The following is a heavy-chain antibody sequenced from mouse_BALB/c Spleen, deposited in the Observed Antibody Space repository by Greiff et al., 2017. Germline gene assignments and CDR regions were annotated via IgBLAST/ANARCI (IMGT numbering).Heavy chain of an antibody. CDR1: GYTFTDYN. D-gene: IGHD4-1*01. Sequence: EVKLEESGPELVKPGASVKISCKASGYTFTDYNMHWVKQSHGKSLEWIGYIYPYNGGTGYNQKFKSKATLTVDNSSSTAYMELRSLTSEDSAVYYCARGTGTDAMDYWGQGTSVTVSS. J-gene: IGHJ4*01. CDR3: ARGTGTDAMDY. CDR2: IYPYNGGT. V-gene: IGHV1S29*02.